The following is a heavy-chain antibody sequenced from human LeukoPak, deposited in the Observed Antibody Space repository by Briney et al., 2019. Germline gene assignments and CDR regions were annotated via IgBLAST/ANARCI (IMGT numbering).Heavy chain of an antibody. Sequence: GGSLRLSCAASGLTFSSYWMHWVRQVPGEGLVWASRINSDGRSTTYAHSAEARFNIPRDNAKNTLYLQMNTVEAGNTPVYYFARVGRQGIVVGRYHMVVWGKGGTVTVSS. CDR2: INSDGRST. CDR1: GLTFSSYW. V-gene: IGHV3-74*01. CDR3: ARVGRQGIVVGRYHMVV. D-gene: IGHD2-2*01. J-gene: IGHJ6*03.